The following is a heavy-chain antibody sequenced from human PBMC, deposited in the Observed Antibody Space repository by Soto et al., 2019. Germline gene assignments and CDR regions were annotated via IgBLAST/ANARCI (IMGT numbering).Heavy chain of an antibody. Sequence: GGSLTLSCEPFGFTFSSYSMPRVPQAPGKGLEWVAVISYDGSNKYYADSVKGRFTISRDNSMNTLYLQMNSLRAEDTAVYYCAKDPESGTDQTYKSFYYWGQRT. CDR3: AKDPESGTDQTYKSFYY. CDR1: GFTFSSYS. CDR2: ISYDGSNK. D-gene: IGHD1-1*01. V-gene: IGHV3-30*18. J-gene: IGHJ4*02.